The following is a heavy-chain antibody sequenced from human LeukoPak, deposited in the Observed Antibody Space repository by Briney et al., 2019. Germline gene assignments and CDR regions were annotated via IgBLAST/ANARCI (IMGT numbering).Heavy chain of an antibody. V-gene: IGHV3-30*02. CDR1: EFTFRSYG. D-gene: IGHD2-15*01. CDR2: IRYDGSFD. CDR3: AKDQGRYCSDGRCSDVPYYFHYMDV. J-gene: IGHJ6*03. Sequence: PGGSLRLSCVASEFTFRSYGMHWVRQAPGRGLEWMAFIRYDGSFDLYADSVKGRFTISRDNSQNTLYLQMNSLRAEDTALYYCAKDQGRYCSDGRCSDVPYYFHYMDVWGKGTAVTISS.